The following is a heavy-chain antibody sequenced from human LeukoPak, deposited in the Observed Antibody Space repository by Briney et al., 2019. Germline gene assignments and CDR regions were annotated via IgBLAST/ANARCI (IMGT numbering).Heavy chain of an antibody. D-gene: IGHD5-12*01. V-gene: IGHV3-15*01. J-gene: IGHJ4*02. CDR1: GFTFSNAW. CDR3: TTCGYSGYDSNY. Sequence: GGSLRLSCAASGFTFSNAWMTWVRQAPGKGPEWVGRIKRKTVGGTTDYAAPVKGRFTISRDDSKDTLYLQMNSLIIADTGVYYCTTCGYSGYDSNYWGQGVLVTVSS. CDR2: IKRKTVGGTT.